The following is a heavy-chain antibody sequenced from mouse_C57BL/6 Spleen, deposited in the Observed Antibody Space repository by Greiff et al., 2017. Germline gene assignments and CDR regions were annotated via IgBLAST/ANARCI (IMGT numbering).Heavy chain of an antibody. D-gene: IGHD2-5*01. CDR3: ASSSAAYYSNYGFAY. CDR2: IWSGGST. V-gene: IGHV2-2*01. J-gene: IGHJ3*01. CDR1: GFSLTSYG. Sequence: QVQLKESGPGLVQPSQSLSITCTVSGFSLTSYGVHWVRQSPGKGLEWLGVIWSGGSTDYNAAFISRLSISKDNSKSQVFFKMNSLQADDTAIYYCASSSAAYYSNYGFAYWGQGTLVTVSA.